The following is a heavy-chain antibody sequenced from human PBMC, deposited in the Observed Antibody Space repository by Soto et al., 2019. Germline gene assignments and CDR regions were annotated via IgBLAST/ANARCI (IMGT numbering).Heavy chain of an antibody. V-gene: IGHV3-23*01. CDR1: GFTFSTYA. J-gene: IGHJ4*02. CDR3: AKQRAGYGSGSDTFYFDF. D-gene: IGHD3-10*01. Sequence: HPGGSLRLSCSTSGFTFSTYAMNWVRQAPGKGLEWVSALSGSGGTTYYADSVRGRFTISRDNSKNTLFLQMSSLRAEDTALYYCAKQRAGYGSGSDTFYFDFWGQGTLVIVSS. CDR2: LSGSGGTT.